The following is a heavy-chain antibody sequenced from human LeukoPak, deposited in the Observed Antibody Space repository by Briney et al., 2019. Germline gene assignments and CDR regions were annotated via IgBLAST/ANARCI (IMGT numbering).Heavy chain of an antibody. Sequence: ASVKVSCKPSGYTFSSYGVSWVRQAPGQGFEGMGWISAYNGNTNYAQKFQDRVTMTTDTSTSTAYMELRSLRSDDTAVYYCARDLPYVVMVIGNSGDYWGQGTLVIVSS. CDR3: ARDLPYVVMVIGNSGDY. J-gene: IGHJ4*02. CDR1: GYTFSSYG. D-gene: IGHD2-21*01. CDR2: ISAYNGNT. V-gene: IGHV1-18*01.